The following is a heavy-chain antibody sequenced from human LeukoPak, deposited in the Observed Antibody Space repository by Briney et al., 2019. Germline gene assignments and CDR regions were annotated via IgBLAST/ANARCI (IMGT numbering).Heavy chain of an antibody. D-gene: IGHD5/OR15-5a*01. V-gene: IGHV3-33*01. Sequence: GGSLRLSCAASGFSFSSYGMHWVRQAPGKGLEWVAVIWYDGSNKYYADSVKGRFTISRDNSKNTLYLQMNSLRAEDTAMYYCARDVSVSGMDVWGQGTTVTVSS. CDR1: GFSFSSYG. CDR2: IWYDGSNK. J-gene: IGHJ6*02. CDR3: ARDVSVSGMDV.